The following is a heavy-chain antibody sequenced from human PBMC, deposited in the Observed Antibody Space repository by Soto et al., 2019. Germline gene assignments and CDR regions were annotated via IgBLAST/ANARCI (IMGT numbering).Heavy chain of an antibody. D-gene: IGHD3-22*01. CDR1: GFTFSNAW. CDR2: IKSKTDGGTT. Sequence: GGSQRLSYAASGFTFSNAWVNWVRQAPGKGLEWVGRIKSKTDGGTTDYAAPVKGRFAISRDDSNNMVYLQMNSLKIEDTAVYYCTTDSYSTIIIVRFDYWGHGTLVTVSS. CDR3: TTDSYSTIIIVRFDY. V-gene: IGHV3-15*07. J-gene: IGHJ4*01.